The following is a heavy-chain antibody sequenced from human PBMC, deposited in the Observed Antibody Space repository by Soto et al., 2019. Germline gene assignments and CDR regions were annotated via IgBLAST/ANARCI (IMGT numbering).Heavy chain of an antibody. D-gene: IGHD4-4*01. V-gene: IGHV3-23*01. CDR3: AKDLHSDYADGMDV. CDR1: GFRFSSFG. CDR2: ISGSGGWT. J-gene: IGHJ6*02. Sequence: EVQLLESGGGLVQPGGSLRLSCAVSGFRFSSFGMNWVRQVPGKGLEWDSTISGSGGWTKYEDSVKGRFTISRDNSKNTLYLQMNTLGAEDTSVYYCAKDLHSDYADGMDVWGQGTTVTVSS.